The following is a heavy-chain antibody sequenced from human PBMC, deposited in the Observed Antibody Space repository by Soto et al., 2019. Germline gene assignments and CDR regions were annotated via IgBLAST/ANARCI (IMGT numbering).Heavy chain of an antibody. CDR3: ARSSMILPLHDAFDI. CDR1: GGSISSYC. V-gene: IGHV4-59*01. J-gene: IGHJ3*02. Sequence: PPETLSLTCTVSGGSISSYCWSWIRQPPGKGLEWIGYIYYSGSTNYNPSLKSRVTISVDTSKNQFSLKLSSVTAADTAVYYCARSSMILPLHDAFDIWGQGTMVTVSS. D-gene: IGHD3-16*01. CDR2: IYYSGST.